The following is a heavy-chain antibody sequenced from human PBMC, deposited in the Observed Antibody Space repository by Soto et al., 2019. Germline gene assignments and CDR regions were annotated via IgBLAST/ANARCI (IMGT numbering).Heavy chain of an antibody. CDR2: INHSGST. V-gene: IGHV4-34*01. D-gene: IGHD6-13*01. Sequence: SETLSLTCAVYGGSFSGYYWSWIRQPPGKGLEWIGEINHSGSTNYNPSLKSRVTISVDTSKNQFSLKLSSVTAADTAVYYCARGPGIAAAGSRYFDYWGQGTLVTVSS. CDR3: ARGPGIAAAGSRYFDY. J-gene: IGHJ4*02. CDR1: GGSFSGYY.